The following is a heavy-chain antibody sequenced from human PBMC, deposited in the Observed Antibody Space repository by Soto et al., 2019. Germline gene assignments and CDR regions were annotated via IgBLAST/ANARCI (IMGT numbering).Heavy chain of an antibody. J-gene: IGHJ5*02. D-gene: IGHD2-15*01. CDR1: GFSFSSYW. V-gene: IGHV3-7*03. CDR3: ARPYCSGGSCYNWFDP. Sequence: LRLSCAASGFSFSSYWMSWVRQAPGKGLQWVANIKQDGSQKYYVDSVKGRFTIYRDNAKNSLYLQMNSLRAEDTAIYYCARPYCSGGSCYNWFDPWGQGTLVTVSS. CDR2: IKQDGSQK.